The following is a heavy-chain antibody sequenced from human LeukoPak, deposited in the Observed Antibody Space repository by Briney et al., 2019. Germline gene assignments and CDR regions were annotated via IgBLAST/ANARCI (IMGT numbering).Heavy chain of an antibody. D-gene: IGHD3-10*01. CDR2: IYYSGST. J-gene: IGHJ4*02. CDR3: ARSIRFGELLRSRVYFDY. V-gene: IGHV4-39*07. Sequence: SETLSLTCTVSGGSISSSYYYWGWIRQPPGKGLEWVGTIYYSGSTYYNPSLKSRVTISVDKSKNQFSLKLSSVTAADTAVYYCARSIRFGELLRSRVYFDYWGQGTLVTVSS. CDR1: GGSISSSYYY.